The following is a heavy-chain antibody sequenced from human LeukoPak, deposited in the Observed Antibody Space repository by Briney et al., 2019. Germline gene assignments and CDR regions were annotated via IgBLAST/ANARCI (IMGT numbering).Heavy chain of an antibody. D-gene: IGHD3-22*01. V-gene: IGHV4-39*01. Sequence: SETLSLTCTVSSGSISSSSYYWGWIRQPPGKGLEWIGSIYYSGSTYYNPSLKSRVTISVDTSKNQFSLKLSSVTAADTAVYYCARGTPYYDSSGYYYFDYWGQGTLVTVSS. J-gene: IGHJ4*02. CDR1: SGSISSSSYY. CDR3: ARGTPYYDSSGYYYFDY. CDR2: IYYSGST.